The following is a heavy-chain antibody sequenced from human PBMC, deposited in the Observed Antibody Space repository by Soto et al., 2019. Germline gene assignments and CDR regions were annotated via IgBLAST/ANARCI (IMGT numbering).Heavy chain of an antibody. CDR2: VESSGRT. Sequence: PSETLSLTCTVSGDSMTKNYRSWSMTNYYYWSWIRRTPGKGLEWIGYVESSGRTEYKPSLASRVTLSLDSSQNPFSLTLRSVTTADRALYFSARGVYGAYLDYWGQGIPVTV. D-gene: IGHD3-10*01. CDR3: ARGVYGAYLDY. CDR1: GDSMTKNYRSWSMTNYYY. J-gene: IGHJ4*02. V-gene: IGHV4-61*08.